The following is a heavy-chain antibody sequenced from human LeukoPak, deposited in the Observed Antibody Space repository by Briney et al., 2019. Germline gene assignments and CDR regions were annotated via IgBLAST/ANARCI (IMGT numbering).Heavy chain of an antibody. CDR1: GFTFSIHA. CDR2: IGGIDANT. D-gene: IGHD1-26*01. J-gene: IGHJ4*02. V-gene: IGHV3-23*01. Sequence: PGGSLRLSCAASGFTFSIHAMNWVRQAPGKGLEWVSVIGGIDANTYYADSVKGRFTISRDNSKNTLYLEMNSLRAEDTAVYYCARGGGSPHFLDYWGQGTLVTVSS. CDR3: ARGGGSPHFLDY.